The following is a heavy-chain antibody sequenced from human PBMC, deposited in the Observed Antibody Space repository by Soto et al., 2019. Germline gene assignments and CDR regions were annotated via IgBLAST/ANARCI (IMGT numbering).Heavy chain of an antibody. J-gene: IGHJ5*02. CDR1: GGTFSSYA. CDR3: ARSPSTMVRGVIITYWFDP. CDR2: IIPIFGTA. V-gene: IGHV1-69*01. D-gene: IGHD3-10*01. Sequence: QVQLVQSGAEVKKPGSSVKVSCKASGGTFSSYAISWVRQAPGQGLEWMGGIIPIFGTANYAQKFQGRVTITADESTSTAYMELSSLRSEDTAVYYCARSPSTMVRGVIITYWFDPWGQGTLVTVSS.